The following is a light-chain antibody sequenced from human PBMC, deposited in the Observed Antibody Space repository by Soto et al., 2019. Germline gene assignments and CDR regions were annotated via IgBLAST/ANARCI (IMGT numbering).Light chain of an antibody. J-gene: IGKJ4*01. V-gene: IGKV1-5*01. CDR1: QSISSW. CDR3: QQLESYPST. Sequence: DIQMTQSPSTLSASVGDRVTITCRASQSISSWLAWYQQKPGKAPQLLIFDASILQSGVPSRFSGSGSGTDFTLTISSLQPEDFATYYCQQLESYPSTFGGGTKVDIK. CDR2: DAS.